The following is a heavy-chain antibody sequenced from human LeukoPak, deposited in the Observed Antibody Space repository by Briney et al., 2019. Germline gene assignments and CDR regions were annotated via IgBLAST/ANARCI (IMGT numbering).Heavy chain of an antibody. V-gene: IGHV3-7*05. J-gene: IGHJ4*02. Sequence: GGSLRLSCAVSGFTFSHYWMIWVRQAPGKGLEWVATIKNDGSEKYYLDSVKGRFTISRDNAKNSLYLQMNSLRAEDTAVYYCARNWGYFDKWSQGTLVTVSS. CDR3: ARNWGYFDK. CDR1: GFTFSHYW. D-gene: IGHD7-27*01. CDR2: IKNDGSEK.